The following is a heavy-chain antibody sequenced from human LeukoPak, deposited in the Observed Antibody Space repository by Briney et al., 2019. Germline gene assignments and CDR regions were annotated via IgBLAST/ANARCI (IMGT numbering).Heavy chain of an antibody. CDR2: IKRDGSEE. CDR1: GFTVSSNY. D-gene: IGHD6-13*01. Sequence: QSGGSLRLSCAASGFTVSSNYMSWVRQAPGKGLEWVANIKRDGSEEYYVDSVKGRFTISRDNAKNSLYLQMNGLRAEDTAVYYCARDPYSNLFGAFDIWGQGAMVTVSS. CDR3: ARDPYSNLFGAFDI. J-gene: IGHJ3*02. V-gene: IGHV3-7*04.